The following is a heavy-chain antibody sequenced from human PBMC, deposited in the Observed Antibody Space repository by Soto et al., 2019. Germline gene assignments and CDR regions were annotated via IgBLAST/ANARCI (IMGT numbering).Heavy chain of an antibody. J-gene: IGHJ4*02. CDR1: GFTFSDYY. V-gene: IGHV3-11*05. CDR2: ISSSTSHT. D-gene: IGHD6-13*01. Sequence: GSLSLSCAVSGFTFSDYYMTWIRQAPGKGLEWVSYISSSTSHTNYADSVKGRFTISRDNAKNSLFLQMNSLRAEDTAVYYCARGRGAAADYFDFWGQGTLVTVSS. CDR3: ARGRGAAADYFDF.